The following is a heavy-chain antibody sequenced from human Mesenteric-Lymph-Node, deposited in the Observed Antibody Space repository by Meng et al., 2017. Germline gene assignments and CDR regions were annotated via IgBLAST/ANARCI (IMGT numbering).Heavy chain of an antibody. CDR2: MNPNSGNT. D-gene: IGHD3-10*01. CDR3: ARGSGIWFGESPLPLDY. Sequence: ASVKVSCKASGYTFTSYDINWVRQATGQGLEWMGWMNPNSGNTGYAQKFQGRVTITRNTSISTAYMELSSLRSEDTAVYYCARGSGIWFGESPLPLDYWGQGTLVTVSS. V-gene: IGHV1-8*03. J-gene: IGHJ4*02. CDR1: GYTFTSYD.